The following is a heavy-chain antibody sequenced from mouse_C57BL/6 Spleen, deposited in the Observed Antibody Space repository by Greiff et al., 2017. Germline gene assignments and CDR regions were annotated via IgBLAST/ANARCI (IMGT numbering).Heavy chain of an antibody. Sequence: QVTLKVSGPGILQSSPTLSLTCSSSGFSLSTSGMGVIWISQPSGKGLEWLAHTDWDDDKRYNPFLRSRPTISKDTSRNQVFLKITSVDTADTATYYCARKGAVVPFDYWGQGTTLTVSS. CDR2: TDWDDDK. CDR1: GFSLSTSGMG. V-gene: IGHV8-12*01. CDR3: ARKGAVVPFDY. D-gene: IGHD1-1*01. J-gene: IGHJ2*01.